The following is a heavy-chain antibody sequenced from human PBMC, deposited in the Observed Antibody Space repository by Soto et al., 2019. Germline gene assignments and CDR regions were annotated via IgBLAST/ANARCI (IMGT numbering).Heavy chain of an antibody. D-gene: IGHD6-19*01. CDR2: FDPEDGET. CDR1: GYTLTELS. CDR3: ATEINHRPYSSGPSGGAFDI. J-gene: IGHJ3*02. V-gene: IGHV1-24*01. Sequence: AASVKVSCKVSGYTLTELSMHWVRQAPGKGLEWMGGFDPEDGETIYAQKFQGRVTMTEDTSTDTAYMELSSLRSEDTAVYYCATEINHRPYSSGPSGGAFDIWGQGTMVTVPS.